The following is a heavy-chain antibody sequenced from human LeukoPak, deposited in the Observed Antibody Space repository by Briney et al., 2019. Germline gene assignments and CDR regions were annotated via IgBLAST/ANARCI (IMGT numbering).Heavy chain of an antibody. Sequence: PSETLSLACSFFGDSFSEYYWTWIRRPPGGTLEWIGHIYYRGSTKYNPSLKNRVTISVDTPKNQVSLTLTSVTAADTAVYYCARAMRWTSGPVELGWFDRWGQGTQVTVSS. V-gene: IGHV4-59*01. CDR3: ARAMRWTSGPVELGWFDR. CDR2: IYYRGST. J-gene: IGHJ5*02. D-gene: IGHD1-1*01. CDR1: GDSFSEYY.